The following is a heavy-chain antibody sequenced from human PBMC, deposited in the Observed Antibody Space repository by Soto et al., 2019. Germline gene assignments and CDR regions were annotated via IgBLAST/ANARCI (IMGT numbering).Heavy chain of an antibody. CDR3: ARQQYYYYYYMDV. J-gene: IGHJ6*03. CDR2: IYYSGST. V-gene: IGHV4-39*01. Sequence: QLQLQESGPGLVKPSETLSLTCTVSGGSISSSSYYWGWIRQPPGKGLEWIGSIYYSGSTYYNPSLKSRVTISVDTSKNQFSLKLSSVTAADTAVYYCARQQYYYYYYMDVWGKGTTVTVSS. CDR1: GGSISSSSYY.